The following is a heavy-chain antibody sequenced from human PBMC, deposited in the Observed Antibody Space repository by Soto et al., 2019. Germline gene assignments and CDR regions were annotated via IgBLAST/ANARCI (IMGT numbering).Heavy chain of an antibody. CDR1: GFAFSTSV. J-gene: IGHJ4*02. V-gene: IGHV3-30*03. Sequence: QVQLVGSGGGVGQPGGSLRLSCAASGFAFSTSVIHWVRQAPCKGLEWMAHISYNGNKKHYADSVKGRFTVSRDISESTLYLQMNSLRADDTAVYYCAREQFEDGRGHYDHWGQGTLVSVSS. CDR2: ISYNGNKK. CDR3: AREQFEDGRGHYDH. D-gene: IGHD3-22*01.